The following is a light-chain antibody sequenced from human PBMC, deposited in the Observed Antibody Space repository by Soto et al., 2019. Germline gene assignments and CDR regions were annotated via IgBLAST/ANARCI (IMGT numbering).Light chain of an antibody. V-gene: IGKV3-15*01. J-gene: IGKJ4*01. Sequence: EMVLTQSPATLSGSPGERVTLSCRASRSISRNLAWYQQKAGQAPRLLIYGASTRATGIPDRFSGRGSVTEFTLTITGLQSEDFATYYCQPHNNWPVVTFGGGTRVEIK. CDR3: QPHNNWPVVT. CDR2: GAS. CDR1: RSISRN.